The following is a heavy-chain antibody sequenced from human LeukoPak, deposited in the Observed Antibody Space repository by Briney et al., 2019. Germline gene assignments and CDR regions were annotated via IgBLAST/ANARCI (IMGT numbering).Heavy chain of an antibody. J-gene: IGHJ4*02. D-gene: IGHD6-6*01. CDR1: GGSFSGYY. CDR2: INHSGST. V-gene: IGHV4-34*01. Sequence: SETLSLTCAVYGGSFSGYYWSWIRQPPGKGLEWIGEINHSGSTNYNPSLKSRVTISVDTSENQFSLKLSSVTAADTAVYYCARGLRVRAARLFPRPHFDYWGQGTLVTVSS. CDR3: ARGLRVRAARLFPRPHFDY.